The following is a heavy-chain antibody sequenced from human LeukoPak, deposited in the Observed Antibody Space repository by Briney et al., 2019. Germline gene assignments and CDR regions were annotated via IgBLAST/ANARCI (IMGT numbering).Heavy chain of an antibody. D-gene: IGHD1-14*01. V-gene: IGHV3-48*02. CDR2: ISGDSSAT. J-gene: IGHJ4*02. CDR1: GFTFSTNG. CDR3: ARDRTSFDY. Sequence: GGSLRLSCAASGFTFSTNGMHWVRQAPGKGPEWLSYISGDSSATVYRDSVKGRFTISRDNAKSSLYLQMSSLRDEDTAVYHCARDRTSFDYWGQGTLVTVSS.